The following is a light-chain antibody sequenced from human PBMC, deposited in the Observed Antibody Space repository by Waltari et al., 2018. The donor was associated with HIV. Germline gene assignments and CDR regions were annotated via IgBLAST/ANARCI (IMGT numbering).Light chain of an antibody. CDR1: QPINGN. Sequence: DIQMTQSPSSLSASVGDRVTITFRSSQPINGNLNWYQQIPGKAPKLLIVGASTLQTGVPARVSGSGSGTHFTLTVTSLQPEDFATFFGQQTYRLPQTFSQGTRVDIK. J-gene: IGKJ5*01. V-gene: IGKV1-39*01. CDR2: GAS. CDR3: QQTYRLPQT.